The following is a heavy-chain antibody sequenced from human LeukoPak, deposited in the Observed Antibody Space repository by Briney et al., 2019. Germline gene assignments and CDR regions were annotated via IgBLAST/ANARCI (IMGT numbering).Heavy chain of an antibody. J-gene: IGHJ4*02. CDR3: ARGKSVGNTDYYFDY. D-gene: IGHD1-26*01. Sequence: SETLSLTCAVYGGSFSGYYWSWIRQAPGKGLEWIGEINHSGSTNYNPSLKSRVTISIDTSKNQFSLKLSSVTAADTAVFYCARGKSVGNTDYYFDYWGQGTLVTVSS. CDR2: INHSGST. CDR1: GGSFSGYY. V-gene: IGHV4-34*01.